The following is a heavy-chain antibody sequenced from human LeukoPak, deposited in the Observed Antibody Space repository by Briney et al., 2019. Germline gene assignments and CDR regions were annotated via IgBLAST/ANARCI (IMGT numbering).Heavy chain of an antibody. CDR3: ARGGYYYGSGSYYNSNWFDP. V-gene: IGHV1-18*01. Sequence: ASVKVSCKVSGYTLTELSMHWVRQAPGQGLEWMGWISAYNGNTNYAQKLQGRVTMTTDTSTSTAYMELRSLRSDDTAVYYCARGGYYYGSGSYYNSNWFDPWGQGTLVTVSS. J-gene: IGHJ5*02. D-gene: IGHD3-10*01. CDR2: ISAYNGNT. CDR1: GYTLTELS.